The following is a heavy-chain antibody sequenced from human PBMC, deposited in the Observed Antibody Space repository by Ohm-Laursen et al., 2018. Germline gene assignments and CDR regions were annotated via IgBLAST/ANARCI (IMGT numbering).Heavy chain of an antibody. CDR3: TREGAAAGSKFDY. CDR1: GFTFGDYA. V-gene: IGHV3-49*03. J-gene: IGHJ4*02. CDR2: IRSKPNGGTT. Sequence: RSLRLSCAASGFTFGDYAMTWFRQSPGKGLEWVGFIRSKPNGGTTEYAASVKGRFTILRDDSKSIAYLQMNSLKTEDTAMYYCTREGAAAGSKFDYWGQGTLVTVSS. D-gene: IGHD6-13*01.